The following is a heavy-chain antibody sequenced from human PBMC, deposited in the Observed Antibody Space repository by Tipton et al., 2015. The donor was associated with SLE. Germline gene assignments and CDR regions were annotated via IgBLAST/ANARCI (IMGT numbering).Heavy chain of an antibody. CDR2: IYYSGST. J-gene: IGHJ4*02. CDR1: GGSISSYY. V-gene: IGHV4-59*07. D-gene: IGHD2-15*01. CDR3: ARSDRWWELFDY. Sequence: TLSLTCTVSGGSISSYYWSWIRQPPGKGLEWIGYIYYSGSTNYNPSLKSRVTISVDTSKNQFSLKLSSVTAADTAVYYCARSDRWWELFDYWGQGTLVTVSS.